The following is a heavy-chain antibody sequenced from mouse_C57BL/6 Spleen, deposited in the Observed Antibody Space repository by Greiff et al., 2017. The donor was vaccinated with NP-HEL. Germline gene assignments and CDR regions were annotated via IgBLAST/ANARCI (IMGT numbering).Heavy chain of an antibody. CDR3: AREGAYGYDVPYWDFDG. CDR2: IFPGSGST. Sequence: QVQLKESGPELVKPGASVKISCKASGYTFTDYYINWVKQRPGQGLEWIGWIFPGSGSTYYIEKFKGKATLTVDKSSSTAYMLLSSLTSEDSAVYFCAREGAYGYDVPYWDFDGWGTGTTVTVSS. J-gene: IGHJ1*03. CDR1: GYTFTDYY. D-gene: IGHD2-14*01. V-gene: IGHV1-75*01.